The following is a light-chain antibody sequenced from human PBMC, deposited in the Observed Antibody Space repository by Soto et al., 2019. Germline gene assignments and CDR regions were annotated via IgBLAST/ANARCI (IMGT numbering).Light chain of an antibody. J-gene: IGLJ2*01. CDR3: SSYGGDNKYIL. CDR1: SSDVGGYNY. Sequence: QSVLTQPPSASGSPGQSVTISCTGTSSDVGGYNYVSWYQQHPGEAPKLMIYEVNKRPSGVPDRFSGSKSGNTASLTVSGLQAEDEADYYCSSYGGDNKYILFGGGTKVTVL. V-gene: IGLV2-8*01. CDR2: EVN.